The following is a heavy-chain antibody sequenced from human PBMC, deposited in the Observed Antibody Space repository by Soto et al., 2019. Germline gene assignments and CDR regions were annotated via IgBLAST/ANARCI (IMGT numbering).Heavy chain of an antibody. J-gene: IGHJ4*02. V-gene: IGHV4-59*01. CDR3: AREGNYGYFDY. D-gene: IGHD3-10*01. CDR2: IYYSGST. Sequence: SETLSLTCTVSGGSISSYYWSWIRQPPGKGLEWIGYIYYSGSTNYDPSPKSRATISIDASKNQFSLKLSSVTAADTAVYYCAREGNYGYFDYWGQGTLVTVSS. CDR1: GGSISSYY.